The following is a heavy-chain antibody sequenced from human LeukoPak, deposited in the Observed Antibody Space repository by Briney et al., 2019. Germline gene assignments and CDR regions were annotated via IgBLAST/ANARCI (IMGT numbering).Heavy chain of an antibody. Sequence: SQTLSLTCAISGDSVSSNSAAWNWIRQSPLRGLEWLGRTYYRSKWYNDYAVSVKSRITINPDTSKNQFSLQLNSVTPEDTAMYYCARGWLQSGFDYWGQGTLVTVSA. CDR3: ARGWLQSGFDY. V-gene: IGHV6-1*01. CDR1: GDSVSSNSAA. CDR2: TYYRSKWYN. D-gene: IGHD5-24*01. J-gene: IGHJ4*02.